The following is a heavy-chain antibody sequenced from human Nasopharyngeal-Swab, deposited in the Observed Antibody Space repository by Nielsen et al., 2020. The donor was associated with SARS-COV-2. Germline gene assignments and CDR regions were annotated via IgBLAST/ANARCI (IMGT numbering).Heavy chain of an antibody. V-gene: IGHV4-59*13. J-gene: IGHJ6*02. CDR2: IYFIGST. D-gene: IGHD3-16*02. CDR1: NASINSSY. Sequence: SDTLSLPFTVPNASINSSYWSWIRQPPGKGLEWIGYIYFIGSTSYNPSLKSRVTMSVDTSKNQFSLNLTSVTAADTAVYYCARVALGGYHRGRGMDVWGQGTTVTVSS. CDR3: ARVALGGYHRGRGMDV.